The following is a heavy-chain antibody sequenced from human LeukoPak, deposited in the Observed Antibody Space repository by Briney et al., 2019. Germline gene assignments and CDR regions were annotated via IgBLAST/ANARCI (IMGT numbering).Heavy chain of an antibody. CDR3: AREEYSSSCLDY. J-gene: IGHJ4*02. CDR1: GGSISSSSYY. V-gene: IGHV4-39*07. CDR2: IYYSGST. D-gene: IGHD6-6*01. Sequence: SETLSLTCTVSGGSISSSSYYWGWIRQPPGKGLEWIGSIYYSGSTYYNPSLKSRVTISVDTSKNQFSLKLSSVTAADTAVYYCAREEYSSSCLDYWGQGTLVTVSS.